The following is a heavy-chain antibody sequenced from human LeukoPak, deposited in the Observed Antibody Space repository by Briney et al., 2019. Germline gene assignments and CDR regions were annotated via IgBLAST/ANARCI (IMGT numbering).Heavy chain of an antibody. CDR1: GFTFSDSY. Sequence: GGSLRLSCAASGFTFSDSYMSWIRQAPGKGLEWVSYISNTGSTIYYADSVKGRFTISRDNAKNSLYLQMNSLRAEDTAVYYCARRGYSYGSLAFDVWGQGTMVTVSS. V-gene: IGHV3-11*01. CDR2: ISNTGSTI. J-gene: IGHJ3*01. CDR3: ARRGYSYGSLAFDV. D-gene: IGHD5-18*01.